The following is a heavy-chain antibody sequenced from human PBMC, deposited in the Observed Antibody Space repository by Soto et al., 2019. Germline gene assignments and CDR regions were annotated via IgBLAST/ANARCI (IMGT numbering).Heavy chain of an antibody. Sequence: QVQLVESGGGVVQPGRSLRLSCAASGYTFSSYGMHWVRQAPGKGLEWVAVIWYDGSNKYYADSVKGRFTISRDNSKNTLYLQMNSLRAEDTAVYYCARDPHPGIGGSSDYWGQGTLVTVSS. J-gene: IGHJ4*02. CDR1: GYTFSSYG. V-gene: IGHV3-33*01. D-gene: IGHD1-26*01. CDR3: ARDPHPGIGGSSDY. CDR2: IWYDGSNK.